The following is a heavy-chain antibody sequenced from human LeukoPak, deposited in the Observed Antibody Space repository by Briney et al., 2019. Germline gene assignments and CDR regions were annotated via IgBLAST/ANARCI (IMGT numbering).Heavy chain of an antibody. V-gene: IGHV1-8*01. CDR1: GYTFTSYD. Sequence: APVKVSCKASGYTFTSYDINWVRQATGQGLEWMGWMNPNSGNTGYAQKFQGRVTMTRNTSISTAYMELSSLRSEDTAVYYCARARYGDYRFDYWGQGTLVTVSS. CDR3: ARARYGDYRFDY. D-gene: IGHD4-17*01. CDR2: MNPNSGNT. J-gene: IGHJ4*02.